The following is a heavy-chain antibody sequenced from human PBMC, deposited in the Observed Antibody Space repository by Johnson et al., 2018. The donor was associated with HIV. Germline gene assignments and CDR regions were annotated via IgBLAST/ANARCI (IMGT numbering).Heavy chain of an antibody. Sequence: HVQLVESGGGVVQPGRSLRLSCAASGFTFSSYAMHWVRQAPGKGLEWVAVISYDGSDKYYADSVKGRFTISRDSSKNTLYLQRNSLRAEDMAVYYCARGSRYTYDNDDAHLLHAFEIWGQGTMVTVSS. CDR3: ARGSRYTYDNDDAHLLHAFEI. D-gene: IGHD3-22*01. J-gene: IGHJ3*02. CDR2: ISYDGSDK. V-gene: IGHV3-30*04. CDR1: GFTFSSYA.